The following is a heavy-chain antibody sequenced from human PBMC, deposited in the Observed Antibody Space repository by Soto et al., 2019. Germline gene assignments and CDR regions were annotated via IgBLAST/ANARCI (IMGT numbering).Heavy chain of an antibody. D-gene: IGHD2-15*01. CDR1: GYSISSGYY. V-gene: IGHV4-38-2*01. CDR3: ARVGGVAARTFDY. J-gene: IGHJ4*02. Sequence: SETLSLTCAVSGYSISSGYYWGWIRQPPGKGLEWIGSIYHSGSTYYNPSLKSRVTISVDTSKNQFSLKLSSVTAADTAVYYCARVGGVAARTFDYWGQGTVVTVSS. CDR2: IYHSGST.